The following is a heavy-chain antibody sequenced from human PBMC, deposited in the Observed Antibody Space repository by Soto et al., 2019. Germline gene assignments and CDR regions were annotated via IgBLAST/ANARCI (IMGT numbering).Heavy chain of an antibody. D-gene: IGHD3-10*02. V-gene: IGHV4-59*01. Sequence: QVQLQESGPGLVKPSETLSLTCTVSGGSISSYYWSWIRQPPGKGLEWIGYIYYTGYTNYHPSLTGRVTISVDTSKKQFSLKVSSVTAADTAVYYCAMVKLLGESGFDYWGQGTLVTVSS. CDR2: IYYTGYT. CDR3: AMVKLLGESGFDY. J-gene: IGHJ4*02. CDR1: GGSISSYY.